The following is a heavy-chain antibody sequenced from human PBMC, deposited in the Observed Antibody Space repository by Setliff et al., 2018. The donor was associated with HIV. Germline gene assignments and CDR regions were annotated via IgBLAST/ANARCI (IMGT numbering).Heavy chain of an antibody. J-gene: IGHJ4*02. CDR2: MSASGST. V-gene: IGHV4-61*09. CDR1: GGSISSGGYY. CDR3: ARALAGGSGWNYFDL. Sequence: PSETLSLTCTVSGGSISSGGYYWSWLRQPAGKGLEWIGHMSASGSTNYNPSLKSRVTISVDKSKNQFSLKLSSVTAADTAVYFCARALAGGSGWNYFDLWGPGTLVTVSS. D-gene: IGHD6-19*01.